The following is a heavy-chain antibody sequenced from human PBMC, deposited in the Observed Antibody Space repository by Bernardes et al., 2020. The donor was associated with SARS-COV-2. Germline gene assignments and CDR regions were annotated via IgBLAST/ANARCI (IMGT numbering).Heavy chain of an antibody. Sequence: SEPLSLTCTVSGDSVSRGNYYWSWIRQPPGEGLEWIGEINDSGSTNYNVSLKSRVTISVDTSKNQFSLKLNSVTAADTAVYYCANVGYCSGGTCYSEDWDWGQGTLVTVSS. CDR1: GDSVSRGNYY. CDR3: ANVGYCSGGTCYSEDWD. V-gene: IGHV4-61*01. J-gene: IGHJ4*01. CDR2: INDSGST. D-gene: IGHD2-15*01.